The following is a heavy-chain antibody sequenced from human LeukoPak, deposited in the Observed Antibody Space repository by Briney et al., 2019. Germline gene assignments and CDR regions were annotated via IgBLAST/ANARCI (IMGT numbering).Heavy chain of an antibody. CDR1: GFTYSDYY. CDR2: ISSASSYT. Sequence: GGSVPLFCTASGFTYSDYYVSWLRQARGKGLECVSYISSASSYTHYADSVKGRFTIHRDNAKNSLYLQMNSLRAEGTAVYYCARLRSSSWYGDYWRQGTLVTVSS. D-gene: IGHD6-13*01. J-gene: IGHJ4*02. V-gene: IGHV3-11*03. CDR3: ARLRSSSWYGDY.